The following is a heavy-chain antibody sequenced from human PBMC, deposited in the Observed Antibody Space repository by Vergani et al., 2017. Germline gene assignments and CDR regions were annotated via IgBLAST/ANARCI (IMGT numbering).Heavy chain of an antibody. D-gene: IGHD3-3*01. J-gene: IGHJ5*02. CDR1: GGSISSSSYY. CDR3: ARQIYEWLPYNWFDP. Sequence: QLQLQESGPGLVKPSETLSLTCTVSGGSISSSSYYWGWIRQPPGKGLEWIGSIYYSGSTYYNPSLKSRVTISVDTSKNQFSLKLRSVTAADTAVYYCARQIYEWLPYNWFDPWGQGTLVTVSS. V-gene: IGHV4-39*01. CDR2: IYYSGST.